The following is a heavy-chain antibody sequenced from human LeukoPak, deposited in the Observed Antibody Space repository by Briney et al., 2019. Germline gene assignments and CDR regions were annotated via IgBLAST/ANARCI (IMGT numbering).Heavy chain of an antibody. CDR1: GGSISSGGYS. J-gene: IGHJ6*02. D-gene: IGHD2-2*01. Sequence: SETLSLTCAVSGGSISSGGYSWSWIRQPPGKGLEWIGYIYHSGSTYYNPSLKSRVTISVDRSKNQFSLKLSSVTAADTAVYYCAGAPVHCSSTSCSTYGMDVWGQGATVTVSS. CDR3: AGAPVHCSSTSCSTYGMDV. CDR2: IYHSGST. V-gene: IGHV4-30-2*01.